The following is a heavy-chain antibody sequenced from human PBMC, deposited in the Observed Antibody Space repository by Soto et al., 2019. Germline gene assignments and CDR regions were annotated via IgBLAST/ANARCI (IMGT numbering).Heavy chain of an antibody. J-gene: IGHJ6*02. CDR3: AGALDAGWSRYGVDV. CDR2: MDPNSGNT. V-gene: IGHV1-8*01. D-gene: IGHD6-19*01. CDR1: GYTFSSYD. Sequence: QVQLVQSGAEVKKPGASVKVSCKASGYTFSSYDINWVRQATGQGLEWMGWMDPNSGNTGYAQKFQGRVTMTWDTSIATAYVELSSLRFDDTAVYYCAGALDAGWSRYGVDVWGQGTTVTVSS.